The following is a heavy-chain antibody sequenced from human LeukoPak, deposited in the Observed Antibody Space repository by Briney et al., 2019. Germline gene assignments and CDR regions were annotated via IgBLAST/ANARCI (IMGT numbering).Heavy chain of an antibody. D-gene: IGHD6-19*01. Sequence: PGGSLRLSCAASGFTFSSYSMNWVRQAPGKGLEWVSSISSSSSYIYYADSVKGRFTISRDNAKNSLYLKMNSLRAEDTAVYYCARATKSAADSSGWSWGQGTMVTVSS. CDR1: GFTFSSYS. CDR2: ISSSSSYI. J-gene: IGHJ3*01. CDR3: ARATKSAADSSGWS. V-gene: IGHV3-21*01.